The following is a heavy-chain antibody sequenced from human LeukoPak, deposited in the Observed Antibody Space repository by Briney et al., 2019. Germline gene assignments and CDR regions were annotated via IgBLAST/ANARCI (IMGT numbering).Heavy chain of an antibody. CDR2: ISGSGGST. V-gene: IGHV3-23*01. CDR1: GFAFSSYA. D-gene: IGHD3-22*01. CDR3: AKADYYDSSGYFDY. Sequence: PGGSLRLSCAASGFAFSSYAMSWVRQAPGKGLEWVSAISGSGGSTYYADSVKGRFTISRDNSKNTLYLQMNSLRAEDTAVYYCAKADYYDSSGYFDYWGQGTLVTVSS. J-gene: IGHJ4*02.